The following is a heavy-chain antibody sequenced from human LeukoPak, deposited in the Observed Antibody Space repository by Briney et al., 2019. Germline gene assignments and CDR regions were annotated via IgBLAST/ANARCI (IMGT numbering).Heavy chain of an antibody. V-gene: IGHV1-2*02. CDR2: INPNSGGT. D-gene: IGHD3-3*01. J-gene: IGHJ5*02. Sequence: ASVKVSCKVSGYTLTELSMHWVRQAPGQGLEWMGWINPNSGGTNYAQKFQGRVTMTRDTSISTAYMELSRLRSDDTAVYYCARGLRVLRFLEWQPFDPWGQGTLVTVSS. CDR3: ARGLRVLRFLEWQPFDP. CDR1: GYTLTELS.